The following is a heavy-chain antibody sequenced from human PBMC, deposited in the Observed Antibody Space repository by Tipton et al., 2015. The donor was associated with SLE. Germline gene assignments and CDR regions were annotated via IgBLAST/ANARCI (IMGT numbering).Heavy chain of an antibody. CDR3: ARLQWLVLNWYFDL. V-gene: IGHV4-61*02. Sequence: TLSLTCTVSGDSITSGYYYWTWIRQPAGEGLEWIGRFYTRGSTNYNPALKSRVTILVDTSKNQFSLKLSSVTAADTAVYYCARLQWLVLNWYFDLWGRGTLVTVSS. D-gene: IGHD6-19*01. CDR2: FYTRGST. J-gene: IGHJ2*01. CDR1: GDSITSGYYY.